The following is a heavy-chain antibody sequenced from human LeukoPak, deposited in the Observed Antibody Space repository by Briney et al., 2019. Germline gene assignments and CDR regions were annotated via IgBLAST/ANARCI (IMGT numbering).Heavy chain of an antibody. CDR1: GYTFTGYY. D-gene: IGHD3-22*01. CDR3: ARDPTSYDSSGYFGY. CDR2: INPNSGGT. J-gene: IGHJ4*02. V-gene: IGHV1-2*02. Sequence: ASVKVSCKASGYTFTGYYMHWVRQAPGQGLEWMGWINPNSGGTNYAQKFQGRVTMTRDTSISTAYMELSRLRSDDAAVYYCARDPTSYDSSGYFGYWGQGTLVTVSS.